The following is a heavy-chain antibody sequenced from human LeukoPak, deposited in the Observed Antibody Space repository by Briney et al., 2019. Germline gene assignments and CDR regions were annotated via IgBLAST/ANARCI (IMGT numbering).Heavy chain of an antibody. CDR1: GGSISSGAYY. Sequence: SETLSLTCTVSGGSISSGAYYWSWIRQHPGKGLEWIGYIYYSGSTYYNPSLKSRVTISVDTSKNQFSLKLSSVTAADTAVYYCARMLGDSSGIFDYWGQGTLVTVSS. CDR2: IYYSGST. CDR3: ARMLGDSSGIFDY. V-gene: IGHV4-61*08. J-gene: IGHJ4*02. D-gene: IGHD3-22*01.